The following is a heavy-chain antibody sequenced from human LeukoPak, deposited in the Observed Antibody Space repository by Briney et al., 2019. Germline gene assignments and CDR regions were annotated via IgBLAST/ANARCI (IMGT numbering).Heavy chain of an antibody. CDR3: ARGIRAFGLGI. CDR2: IYYSGST. V-gene: IGHV4-59*11. Sequence: PSETLSLTCTVSGGSISSHYWSWIRQPPGKGLEWIGYIYYSGSTNYNPSLKSRVTISVDTSKNQFSLKLSSVTAADTAVYYCARGIRAFGLGIWGQGTMVTVSS. CDR1: GGSISSHY. J-gene: IGHJ3*02. D-gene: IGHD3-16*01.